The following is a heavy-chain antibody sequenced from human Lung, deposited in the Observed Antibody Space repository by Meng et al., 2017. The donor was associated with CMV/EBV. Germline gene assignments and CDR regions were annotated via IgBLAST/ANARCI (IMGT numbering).Heavy chain of an antibody. Sequence: GESLKISCAASGFTFSSYSMNWVRQAPGKGLEWVSSISSSSSYIYYADSVKGRFTISRDNAKNSLYLQMNSLRAEDTAVYYCARDRYSGSSDAFDIWGQGAMVTVSS. J-gene: IGHJ3*02. V-gene: IGHV3-21*01. CDR2: ISSSSSYI. CDR3: ARDRYSGSSDAFDI. CDR1: GFTFSSYS. D-gene: IGHD1-26*01.